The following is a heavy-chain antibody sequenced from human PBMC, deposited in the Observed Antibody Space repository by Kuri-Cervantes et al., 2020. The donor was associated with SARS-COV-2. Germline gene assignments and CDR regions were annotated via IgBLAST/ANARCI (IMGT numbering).Heavy chain of an antibody. CDR2: INGYNDNT. CDR3: ARGIVVVVAAMGYFDY. J-gene: IGHJ4*02. V-gene: IGHV1-18*04. D-gene: IGHD2-15*01. Sequence: ASVKVSCKASGYTFTNYGNSWVQQAPGQGLEWMGWINGYNDNTKYAQKLQGRVTMTTDTSTSTAYMELRSLRSDDTAVYYCARGIVVVVAAMGYFDYWGQGTLVTVSS. CDR1: GYTFTNYG.